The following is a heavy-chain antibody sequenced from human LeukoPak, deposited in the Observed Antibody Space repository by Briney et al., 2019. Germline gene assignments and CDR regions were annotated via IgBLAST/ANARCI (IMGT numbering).Heavy chain of an antibody. Sequence: ASVKVSCNASGYTFTSYGISWVRQAPGQGLEWMGWISAYNGNTNYAQKLQGRVTMTTDTSTSTAYMELRSLRSDDTAVYYCAGTYCSSITCYPYPNTVDYWGQGTLVTVSS. CDR3: AGTYCSSITCYPYPNTVDY. CDR2: ISAYNGNT. CDR1: GYTFTSYG. V-gene: IGHV1-18*01. D-gene: IGHD2/OR15-2a*01. J-gene: IGHJ4*02.